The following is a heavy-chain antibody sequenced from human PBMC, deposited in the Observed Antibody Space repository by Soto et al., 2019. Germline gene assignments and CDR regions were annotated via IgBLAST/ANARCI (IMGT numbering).Heavy chain of an antibody. J-gene: IGHJ6*03. CDR1: GFNFGTYA. Sequence: EVQLLESGGGLVQPGGSLRLACADSGFNFGTYAMGWVRQAPGGGLEWVSSAGSGSSRYYADSVRGRFTVSRDTSKSTLYLEMSSLRAEDTALYYCVKFRGQAYSYYHMDVWGKGTTVTVSS. CDR3: VKFRGQAYSYYHMDV. CDR2: AGSGSSR. V-gene: IGHV3-23*01.